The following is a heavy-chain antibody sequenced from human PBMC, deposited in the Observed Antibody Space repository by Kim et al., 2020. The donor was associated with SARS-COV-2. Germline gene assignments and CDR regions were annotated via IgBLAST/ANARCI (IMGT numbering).Heavy chain of an antibody. V-gene: IGHV3-33*01. D-gene: IGHD3-10*01. CDR3: ARGHAYYGSGSYYTVDY. CDR1: GFTFSSYG. J-gene: IGHJ4*01. Sequence: GGSLRLSCAASGFTFSSYGLHWVRQAPGKGLEWVAVIWYDASNKYYADSVKGRFTISRDNSKNTLYLQMNSLRAEDTAVYYCARGHAYYGSGSYYTVDYCGHRTLGTVSS. CDR2: IWYDASNK.